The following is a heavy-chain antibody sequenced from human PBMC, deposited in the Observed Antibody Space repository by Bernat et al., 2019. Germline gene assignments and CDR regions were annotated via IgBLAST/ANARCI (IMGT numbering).Heavy chain of an antibody. CDR2: IPYDGSNK. D-gene: IGHD4-17*01. Sequence: VQLVESGGGVVQPGRSLRLSCAASGFTFSSYAIHWVRQAPGKGLEWVAVIPYDGSNKYYAESVKGRFSISRENTKITLYLQMNSMGAGGTAVYYCAAVTTFPFYWGQGTLVTVSS. CDR1: GFTFSSYA. V-gene: IGHV3-30*01. J-gene: IGHJ4*02. CDR3: AAVTTFPFY.